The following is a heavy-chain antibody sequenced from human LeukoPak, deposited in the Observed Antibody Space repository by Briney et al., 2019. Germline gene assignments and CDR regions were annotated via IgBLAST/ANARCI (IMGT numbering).Heavy chain of an antibody. V-gene: IGHV5-51*01. CDR3: ARLSTGGYYYVPY. CDR2: IYPGDSDT. Sequence: GESLNISCKGSGYTFTTNWIGWVRQMPGKGLEWMGIIYPGDSDTRYTPSFQGQVTISADKSITTAYLHWSSLKASDTAMYFCARLSTGGYYYVPYWGQGTLVTVSS. CDR1: GYTFTTNW. D-gene: IGHD3-22*01. J-gene: IGHJ4*02.